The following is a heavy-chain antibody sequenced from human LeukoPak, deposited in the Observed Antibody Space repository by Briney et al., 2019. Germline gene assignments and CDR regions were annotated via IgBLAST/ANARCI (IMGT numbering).Heavy chain of an antibody. CDR3: AREGPAGYSSSTAVYYYYYGMDV. Sequence: GSLRLSCAASGFTFSKVWMNWVRQAPGKGLEWVANIKQDGSEKYYVDPVKGRFTISRDNAKNSLYLQMNSLRAEDTAVYYCAREGPAGYSSSTAVYYYYYGMDVWGQGTTVTVSS. CDR1: GFTFSKVW. D-gene: IGHD6-6*01. V-gene: IGHV3-7*01. J-gene: IGHJ6*02. CDR2: IKQDGSEK.